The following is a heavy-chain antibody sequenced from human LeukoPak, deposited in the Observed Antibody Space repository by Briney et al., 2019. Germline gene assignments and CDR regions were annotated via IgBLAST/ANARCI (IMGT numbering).Heavy chain of an antibody. D-gene: IGHD6-19*01. CDR2: MYHSGST. CDR3: ATITISGNVWSFSDLRIDF. V-gene: IGHV4-38-2*01. Sequence: NPSETLSLTCAVSGYSISSGYYWGWIRQPPGKGLEWIGSMYHSGSTYYNPSLKSRVSMSLDTSKNQASLNLTSVTAADTAVYYCATITISGNVWSFSDLRIDFWGRGTVVTVSS. J-gene: IGHJ4*02. CDR1: GYSISSGYY.